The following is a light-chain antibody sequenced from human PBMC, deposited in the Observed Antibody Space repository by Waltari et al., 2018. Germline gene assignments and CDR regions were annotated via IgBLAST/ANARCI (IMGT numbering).Light chain of an antibody. Sequence: DIVMTQSPDSLAVSLGERATINCKSSQSVLYISNNKNYLAWYQQKPGQPPKLLIYWASTRESGVPDRFSGSGSGTDFTLTISSLQAEDVAVYYCQQYYGPPVTFGGGTKVEIK. CDR2: WAS. V-gene: IGKV4-1*01. CDR1: QSVLYISNNKNY. CDR3: QQYYGPPVT. J-gene: IGKJ4*01.